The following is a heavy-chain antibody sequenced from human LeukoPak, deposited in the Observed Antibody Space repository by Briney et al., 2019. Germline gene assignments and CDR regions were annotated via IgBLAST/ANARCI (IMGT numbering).Heavy chain of an antibody. Sequence: SETLSLTCAVYGGSFSGYYWSWIRQPPGKGLGWIGEINHSGSTNYNPSLESRVTISVDTSKNQFSLKLSSVTAADTAVYYCARPSGVWGSYRYYYYYGMDVWGQGTTVTVSS. CDR1: GGSFSGYY. CDR3: ARPSGVWGSYRYYYYYGMDV. CDR2: INHSGST. V-gene: IGHV4-34*01. D-gene: IGHD3-16*02. J-gene: IGHJ6*02.